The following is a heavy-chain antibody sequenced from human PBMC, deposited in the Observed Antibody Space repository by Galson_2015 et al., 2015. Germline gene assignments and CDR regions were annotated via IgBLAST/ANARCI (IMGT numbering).Heavy chain of an antibody. J-gene: IGHJ3*02. CDR1: GFTFSNYS. Sequence: SLRLSCEASGFTFSNYSMSWVRQAPGKGPEWISYITSRSSTIYYSDSVKGRFTISRDNAKNSLYLEMKSPRDEDTALYYCARDLGYCSVTSCYSVGAFDIWGQGTMVTVSS. D-gene: IGHD2-15*01. V-gene: IGHV3-48*02. CDR2: ITSRSSTI. CDR3: ARDLGYCSVTSCYSVGAFDI.